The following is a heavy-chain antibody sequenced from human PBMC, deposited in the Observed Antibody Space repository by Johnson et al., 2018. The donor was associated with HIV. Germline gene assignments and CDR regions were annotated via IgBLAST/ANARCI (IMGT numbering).Heavy chain of an antibody. J-gene: IGHJ3*02. CDR2: ISYDGSNK. CDR1: GFTFSSYG. Sequence: QVQLVESGGGVVQPGRSLRLSCAASGFTFSSYGMHWVRQAPGKGLEWVAVISYDGSNKYYADSVKGRFTISRDNSKNTLFLQMNSLRAEDTALYYCARDGTRDYIDAFDIWGQGTMVTVSS. CDR3: ARDGTRDYIDAFDI. V-gene: IGHV3-30*03. D-gene: IGHD4-11*01.